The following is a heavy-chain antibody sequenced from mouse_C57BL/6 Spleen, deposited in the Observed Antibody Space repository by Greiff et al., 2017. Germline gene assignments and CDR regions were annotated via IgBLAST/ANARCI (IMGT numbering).Heavy chain of an antibody. D-gene: IGHD2-13*01. Sequence: EVHLVESGGGLVKPGGSLKLSCAASGFTFSSYAMSWVRQTPEKRLEWVATISDGGSYTYYPDNVKGRFTISRDNAKNNLYLQMSHLKSEDTAMYYCARDRGLLGLDVWGTGTTVTVSA. CDR3: ARDRGLLGLDV. CDR1: GFTFSSYA. CDR2: ISDGGSYT. J-gene: IGHJ1*03. V-gene: IGHV5-4*01.